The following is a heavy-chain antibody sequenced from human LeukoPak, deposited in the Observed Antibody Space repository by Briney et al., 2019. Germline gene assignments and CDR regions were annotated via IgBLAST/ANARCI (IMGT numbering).Heavy chain of an antibody. Sequence: ASVKVSCKVSGYTLTELSMHWVRQAPGKGLEWMGGSDPEDGETIYAQRFQGRVTMTEDTSTDTAYMELSSLRSEDTAVYYCATALGIQLGSFDYWGQGTLVTVSS. V-gene: IGHV1-24*01. J-gene: IGHJ4*02. CDR3: ATALGIQLGSFDY. CDR1: GYTLTELS. D-gene: IGHD5-18*01. CDR2: SDPEDGET.